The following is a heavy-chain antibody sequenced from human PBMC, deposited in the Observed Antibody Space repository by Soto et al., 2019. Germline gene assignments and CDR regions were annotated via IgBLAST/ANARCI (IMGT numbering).Heavy chain of an antibody. J-gene: IGHJ6*02. CDR1: GSAFKRYY. D-gene: IGHD3-22*01. CDR2: MNPNTGHS. Sequence: AXVKVSCKASGSAFKRYYVPWVRQASVQGLEWLGCMNPNTGHSVPSWKFQGRVTVTTDTSTSTAYMELRNLRSDDTAVYYCARDRHYYDSSYGMDVWGQGTTVTVSS. V-gene: IGHV1-8*01. CDR3: ARDRHYYDSSYGMDV.